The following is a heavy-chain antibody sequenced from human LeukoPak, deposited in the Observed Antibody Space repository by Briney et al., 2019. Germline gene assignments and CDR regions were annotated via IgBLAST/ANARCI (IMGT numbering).Heavy chain of an antibody. CDR1: GYSFTSYD. D-gene: IGHD5-24*01. CDR3: ARGWEMASKAPFDY. Sequence: GASVTVSCKASGYSFTSYDINWVRQATGQGLEWMGWMNPNSGNTGYAQKFQGRVTMTRNTSINTAYMELSSLRSEDTAVYYCARGWEMASKAPFDYWGQGTLVTVSS. CDR2: MNPNSGNT. V-gene: IGHV1-8*01. J-gene: IGHJ4*02.